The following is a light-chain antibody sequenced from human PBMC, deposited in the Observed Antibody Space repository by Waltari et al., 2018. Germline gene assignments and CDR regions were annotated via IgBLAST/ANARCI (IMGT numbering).Light chain of an antibody. CDR2: DVS. V-gene: IGKV3-11*01. CDR3: QQHSDFVT. CDR1: QGISNS. J-gene: IGKJ3*01. Sequence: EIVLTQSPDTLSFSPGERATLSCRASQGISNSVGWYQQKPGQAPRLLIYDVSNRATGIPDRFSGSGSGTDFTLTISSLEPEDFAVYYCQQHSDFVTFGPGTTVEIK.